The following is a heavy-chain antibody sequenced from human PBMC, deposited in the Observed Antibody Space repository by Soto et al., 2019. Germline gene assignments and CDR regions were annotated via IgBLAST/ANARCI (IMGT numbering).Heavy chain of an antibody. D-gene: IGHD2-15*01. V-gene: IGHV1-2*04. Sequence: ASVKVSCKASGYTFTGYYMHWVRQAPGQGLEWMGWINPNSGGTNYAQKFQGWVTMTRDTSISTAYMELSRLRSDDTAVYYCARGYLVVVAETKSDAFDIRAQRTMDTVSS. J-gene: IGHJ3*02. CDR3: ARGYLVVVAETKSDAFDI. CDR1: GYTFTGYY. CDR2: INPNSGGT.